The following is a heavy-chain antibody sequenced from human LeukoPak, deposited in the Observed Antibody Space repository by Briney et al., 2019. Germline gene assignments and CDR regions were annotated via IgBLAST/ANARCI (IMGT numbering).Heavy chain of an antibody. Sequence: PGGSLRLSCAASGFTFRTYAIHWVRQAPDKGLEWVAVVSSDGDTKFYADSVKGRFTISRDNSKNTLYLQMNSLRAEDTAVYYCVRETYYYGSSGYEVIGNLDYWGQGTLVTVSS. CDR1: GFTFRTYA. D-gene: IGHD3-22*01. CDR3: VRETYYYGSSGYEVIGNLDY. CDR2: VSSDGDTK. J-gene: IGHJ4*02. V-gene: IGHV3-30-3*01.